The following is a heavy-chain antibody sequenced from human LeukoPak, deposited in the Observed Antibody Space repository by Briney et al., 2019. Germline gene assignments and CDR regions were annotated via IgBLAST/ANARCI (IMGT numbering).Heavy chain of an antibody. CDR1: GLTFSSYS. CDR3: ARDRSRGIAVAGTGDYFDY. V-gene: IGHV3-21*01. CDR2: ISSSSSYI. D-gene: IGHD6-19*01. J-gene: IGHJ4*02. Sequence: PGGSLRLSCAASGLTFSSYSMNWVRQAPGKGLEWVSSISSSSSYIYYADSVKGRFTISRDNAKNSLYLQMNSLRAEDTAVYYCARDRSRGIAVAGTGDYFDYWGRGTLVTVSS.